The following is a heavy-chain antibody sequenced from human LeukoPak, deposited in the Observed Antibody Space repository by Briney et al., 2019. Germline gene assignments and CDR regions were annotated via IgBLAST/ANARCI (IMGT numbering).Heavy chain of an antibody. CDR3: ARYGDSSSWFGY. Sequence: QPGGSLRLSCAASGFTFSSYAMHWVRQAPGKGLEYVSAISSNGGSTYYANSVKGRFTISRDNSKNTLYLQMGSLRAEDMAVYYCARYGDSSSWFGYWGQGTLVTVSS. D-gene: IGHD6-13*01. CDR2: ISSNGGST. CDR1: GFTFSSYA. J-gene: IGHJ4*02. V-gene: IGHV3-64*01.